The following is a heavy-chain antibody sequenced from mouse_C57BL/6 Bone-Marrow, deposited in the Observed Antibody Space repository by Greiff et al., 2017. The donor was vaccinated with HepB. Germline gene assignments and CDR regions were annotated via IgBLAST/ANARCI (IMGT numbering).Heavy chain of an antibody. D-gene: IGHD2-12*01. CDR2: IDPEDGDT. V-gene: IGHV14-1*01. CDR1: GFNIKDYY. CDR3: SGSALRRFAY. J-gene: IGHJ3*01. Sequence: DVKLVESGAELVRPGASVKLSCTASGFNIKDYYMHWVKQRPEQGLEWIGRIDPEDGDTEYAPKFQGKATMTADTSSNTAYLQLGSLTSEDTAVYYCSGSALRRFAYWGQGTLVTVSA.